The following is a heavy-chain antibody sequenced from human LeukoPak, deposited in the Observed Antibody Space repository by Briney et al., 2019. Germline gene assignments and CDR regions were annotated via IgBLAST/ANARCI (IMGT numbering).Heavy chain of an antibody. CDR3: ARDVCGGDCFFDY. CDR1: GYTFTSYY. D-gene: IGHD2-21*02. V-gene: IGHV1-69*13. J-gene: IGHJ4*02. CDR2: IIPIFGTA. Sequence: ASVTVSCKASGYTFTSYYMHWVRQAPGQGLEWMGGIIPIFGTANYAQKFQGRVTITADESTSTAYMELSSLRSEDTAVYYCARDVCGGDCFFDYWGQGTLVTVSS.